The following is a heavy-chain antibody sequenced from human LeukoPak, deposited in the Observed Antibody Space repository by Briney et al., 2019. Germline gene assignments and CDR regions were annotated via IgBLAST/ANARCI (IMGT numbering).Heavy chain of an antibody. CDR2: ISSSGSTI. J-gene: IGHJ6*03. D-gene: IGHD2-8*01. V-gene: IGHV3-48*04. CDR1: GFTFSNSW. CDR3: ARVKAVMGYYYYYYMDV. Sequence: PTGGSLRLSCLASGFTFSNSWMTWVRQAPGKGLEWVSYISSSGSTIYYADSVKGRFTISRDNAKNSLYLQMNSLRAEDTAVYYCARVKAVMGYYYYYYMDVWGKGTTVTVSS.